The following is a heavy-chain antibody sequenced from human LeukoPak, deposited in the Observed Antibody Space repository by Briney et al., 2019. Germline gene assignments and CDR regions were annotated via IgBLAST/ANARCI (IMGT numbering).Heavy chain of an antibody. CDR3: ARLRVSGSYLYYFDY. CDR2: ILTSGTT. J-gene: IGHJ4*02. CDR1: NGSISSYH. D-gene: IGHD1-26*01. V-gene: IGHV4-4*09. Sequence: SETLSLTCTVSNGSISSYHWSWVRQPPGKGLEWIGYILTSGTTNYIPSLKSRLTISVDTSKNQFTLKLSSVTAADTAVYYCARLRVSGSYLYYFDYWGQGTLGTVSS.